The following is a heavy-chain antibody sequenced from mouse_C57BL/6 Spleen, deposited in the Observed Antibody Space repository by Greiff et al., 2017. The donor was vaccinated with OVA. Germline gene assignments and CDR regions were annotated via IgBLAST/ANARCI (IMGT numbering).Heavy chain of an antibody. Sequence: VKLVESGPGLVAPSQSLSITCTVSGFSFTSYGVDWVRQPPGKGLEWLGVIWGGGSTNYNSALMSRLSISKDNSKSQVFLKMNSLQADDTAMYYCAKHGVITTVVAPFAYWGQGTLVTVSA. V-gene: IGHV2-9*01. CDR1: GFSFTSYG. D-gene: IGHD1-1*01. CDR2: IWGGGST. J-gene: IGHJ3*01. CDR3: AKHGVITTVVAPFAY.